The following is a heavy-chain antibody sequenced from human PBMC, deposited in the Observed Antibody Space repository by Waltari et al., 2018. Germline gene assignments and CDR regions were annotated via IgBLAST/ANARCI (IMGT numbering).Heavy chain of an antibody. CDR2: IIPIFGTA. V-gene: IGHV1-69*12. CDR3: AREPHYEAQGMHAFDI. D-gene: IGHD3-3*01. J-gene: IGHJ3*02. CDR1: GGTFSSYA. Sequence: QVQLVQSGAEVKKPGSSVKVSCKASGGTFSSYAISWVRRAPGQGLEWMGGIIPIFGTANYAQKFQGRVTITADESTSTAYMELSSLRSEDTAVYYCAREPHYEAQGMHAFDIWGQGTMVTVSS.